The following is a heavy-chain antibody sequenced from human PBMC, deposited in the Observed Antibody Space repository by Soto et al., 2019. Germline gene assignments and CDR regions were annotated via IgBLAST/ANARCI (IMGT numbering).Heavy chain of an antibody. CDR2: IYWDDDK. Sequence: QITLNESGPTVVRPTETLTLTCRLSGFSLTTSGVGVGWIRQSPGKAPEWLALIYWDDDKRYSASLKSRLTITKDTSKNPVVVTVSYWDPTDTATYYCGHRGLPSVFGLVTTTAIYFDSWGQGTPVAVSS. D-gene: IGHD3-3*01. V-gene: IGHV2-5*02. CDR3: GHRGLPSVFGLVTTTAIYFDS. CDR1: GFSLTTSGVG. J-gene: IGHJ4*02.